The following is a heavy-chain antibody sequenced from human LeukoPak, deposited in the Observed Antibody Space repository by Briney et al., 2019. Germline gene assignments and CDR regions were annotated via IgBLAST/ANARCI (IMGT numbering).Heavy chain of an antibody. D-gene: IGHD3-22*01. V-gene: IGHV1-2*02. CDR2: INPNSGGT. CDR3: ARPQGSGYYVSSGYAFDI. Sequence: GASVKVSCKASGYTFTGYYMHWVRQAPGQGLEWMGWINPNSGGTNYAQKFQGRVTMTRDTSIGTAYMELSRLRSDDTAVYYCARPQGSGYYVSSGYAFDIWGQGTMVTVSS. CDR1: GYTFTGYY. J-gene: IGHJ3*02.